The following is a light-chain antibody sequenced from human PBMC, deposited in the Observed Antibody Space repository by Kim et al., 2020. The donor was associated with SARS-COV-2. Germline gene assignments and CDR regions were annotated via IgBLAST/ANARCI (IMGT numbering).Light chain of an antibody. Sequence: EIVMTQSPATLSVSLGERATLSCRASKSVGTNLAWYQLRPGQAPRLLIYGASTRATGVPARFSGSGSGTEFTLTITSPQSEDFAVYYCQQYNRWPPYIFGQGTKLEI. CDR1: KSVGTN. CDR2: GAS. V-gene: IGKV3-15*01. J-gene: IGKJ2*01. CDR3: QQYNRWPPYI.